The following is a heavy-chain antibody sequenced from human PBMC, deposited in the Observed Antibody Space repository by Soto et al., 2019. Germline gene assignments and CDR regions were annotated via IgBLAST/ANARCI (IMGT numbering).Heavy chain of an antibody. CDR2: IYYSGST. CDR3: ARLRRRQLLLRGYYFEY. J-gene: IGHJ4*02. D-gene: IGHD2-2*01. CDR1: GGSISSSSYY. Sequence: SETLSLTCTVSGGSISSSSYYWGWIRQPPGKGLEWIGSIYYSGSTYYNPSLKSRVTISVDTSKNQFSLKLSSVTAADTAVYYCARLRRRQLLLRGYYFEYWGQGTLVTVSS. V-gene: IGHV4-39*01.